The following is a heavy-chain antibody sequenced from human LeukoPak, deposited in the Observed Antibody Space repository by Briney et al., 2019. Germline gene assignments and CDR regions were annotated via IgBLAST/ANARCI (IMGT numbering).Heavy chain of an antibody. V-gene: IGHV1-69*04. D-gene: IGHD1-7*01. CDR3: ARDDNTLWKYPVC. J-gene: IGHJ4*02. CDR2: IIPILGIA. Sequence: SVKVSCKASGGTFSSYTISWVRQAPGQGLEWMGRIIPILGIANYAQKFQGRVTITADKPTGTAYMELSSLRSEDTAVYYCARDDNTLWKYPVCWGQGTLVTVSS. CDR1: GGTFSSYT.